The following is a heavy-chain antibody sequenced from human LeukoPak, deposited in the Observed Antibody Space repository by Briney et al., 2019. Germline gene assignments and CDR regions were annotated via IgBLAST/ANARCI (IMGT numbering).Heavy chain of an antibody. CDR2: ISYDGSNK. Sequence: PGGSLRLSCAASGFTFSSYAMHWVRQAPGKGLEWVAVISYDGSNKYYADSVKGRFTISRDNSKNTLYLQMNSLRAEDTAVYYCAGDGYYDSSGGAFDYWGQGTLVTVSS. CDR1: GFTFSSYA. J-gene: IGHJ4*02. D-gene: IGHD3-22*01. CDR3: AGDGYYDSSGGAFDY. V-gene: IGHV3-30-3*01.